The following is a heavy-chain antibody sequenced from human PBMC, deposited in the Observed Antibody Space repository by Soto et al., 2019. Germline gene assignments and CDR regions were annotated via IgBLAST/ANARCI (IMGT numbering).Heavy chain of an antibody. D-gene: IGHD3-22*01. CDR1: GYTFTSYA. J-gene: IGHJ4*02. CDR3: ARALYYHDSSGSVGYFDY. CDR2: INAGNGNT. Sequence: ASVKVSCKASGYTFTSYAMHWVRQAPGQRLEWMGWINAGNGNTKYSQKFQGRVTITRDTSASTAYMELSSLRSEDTAVYYRARALYYHDSSGSVGYFDYWGQGTLVTVSS. V-gene: IGHV1-3*01.